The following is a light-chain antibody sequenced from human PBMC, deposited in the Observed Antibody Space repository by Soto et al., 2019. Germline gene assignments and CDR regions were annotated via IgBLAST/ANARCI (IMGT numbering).Light chain of an antibody. CDR3: HQRQSLPRT. V-gene: IGKV3-11*01. J-gene: IGKJ1*01. CDR2: DAS. CDR1: QSVSTY. Sequence: ENVLTQSPATLSLSPGERATLSCRASQSVSTYLAWYQQKPGQAPRLLIYDASKRATGIPARFSASGSGTDFTLTISDVQPEDFALYYCHQRQSLPRTFGQGTKVDIK.